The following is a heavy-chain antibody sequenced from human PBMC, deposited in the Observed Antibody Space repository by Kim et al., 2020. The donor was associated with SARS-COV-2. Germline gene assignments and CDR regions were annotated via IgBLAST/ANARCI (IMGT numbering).Heavy chain of an antibody. CDR1: GGSVSSGSYY. J-gene: IGHJ6*02. D-gene: IGHD5-18*01. V-gene: IGHV4-61*01. Sequence: SETLSLTCTVSGGSVSSGSYYWSWIRQPPGKGLEWIGYIYYSGSANYNPSLKSRVTISVDTSKNQFSLKLSSVTAADTAVYYCARYGYSYGSYYYGMDVWGQGTTVTVSS. CDR2: IYYSGSA. CDR3: ARYGYSYGSYYYGMDV.